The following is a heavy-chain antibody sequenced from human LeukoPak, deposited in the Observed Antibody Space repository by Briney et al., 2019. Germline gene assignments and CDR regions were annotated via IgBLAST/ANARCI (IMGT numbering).Heavy chain of an antibody. CDR3: TRARYNPYYFDY. D-gene: IGHD1-14*01. Sequence: GRSLRLSCAASGFTFSSYAMHWVRQAPGKGLEWVAVISYDGSNKYYADSVKGRFTISRDNSKNTLYLEMNSLRADDTAVYYCTRARYNPYYFDYWGQGTLVTVSS. V-gene: IGHV3-30*04. J-gene: IGHJ4*02. CDR2: ISYDGSNK. CDR1: GFTFSSYA.